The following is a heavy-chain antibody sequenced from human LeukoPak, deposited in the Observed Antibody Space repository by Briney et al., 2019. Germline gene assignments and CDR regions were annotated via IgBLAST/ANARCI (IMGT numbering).Heavy chain of an antibody. D-gene: IGHD3-16*01. CDR3: AEDRRMMSSYYGMDV. V-gene: IGHV3-30*18. Sequence: GGSLRLSCAATGFTFWSYGMHWVRQAPGKGLEWVAVVSYDGSNENYADSVKGRFTISRDNSKNTVYLHLNSLRVEDTAVYYCAEDRRMMSSYYGMDVWGQGTTVTVSS. CDR1: GFTFWSYG. CDR2: VSYDGSNE. J-gene: IGHJ6*02.